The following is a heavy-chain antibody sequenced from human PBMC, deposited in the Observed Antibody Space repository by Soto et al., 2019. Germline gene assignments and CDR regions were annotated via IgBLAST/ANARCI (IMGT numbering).Heavy chain of an antibody. CDR1: GYTSTSYY. Sequence: ASVKVSCKASGYTSTSYYMHWVRQAPGQGLEWMGIINPSGGSTSYAQKFQGRVTMTRDTSTSTVYMELSSLRSEDTAVYYCARGVDDILTGYYRGAFDIWGQGTMVTVPS. D-gene: IGHD3-9*01. CDR3: ARGVDDILTGYYRGAFDI. V-gene: IGHV1-46*01. J-gene: IGHJ3*02. CDR2: INPSGGST.